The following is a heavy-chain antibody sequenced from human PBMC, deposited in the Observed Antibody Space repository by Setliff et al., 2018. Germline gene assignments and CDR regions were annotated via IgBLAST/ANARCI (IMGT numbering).Heavy chain of an antibody. CDR1: GYTFTNYW. Sequence: GESLKISCKSSGYTFTNYWIGWVRQMPGKGLEWMGIIYPDDSDARYSPSFQGQVTISADKSISTAYLQWSSLKASDTAMYYCARRRGSGSFVNWFDPWGQGTLVTVSS. CDR3: ARRRGSGSFVNWFDP. J-gene: IGHJ5*02. CDR2: IYPDDSDA. D-gene: IGHD3-10*01. V-gene: IGHV5-51*01.